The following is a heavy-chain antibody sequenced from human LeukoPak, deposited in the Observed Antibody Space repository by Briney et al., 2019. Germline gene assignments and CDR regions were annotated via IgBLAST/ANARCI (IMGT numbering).Heavy chain of an antibody. D-gene: IGHD1-20*01. CDR3: ARVFRYNWNVGGYDY. CDR2: ISSSGSTI. CDR1: GFTFSSYE. V-gene: IGHV3-48*03. J-gene: IGHJ4*02. Sequence: PGGSPRLSCAASGFTFSSYEMNWVRQAPGKGLEWVSYISSSGSTIYYADSVKGRFTISRDNAKNSLYLQMNSLRAEDTAVYYCARVFRYNWNVGGYDYWGQGTLVTVSS.